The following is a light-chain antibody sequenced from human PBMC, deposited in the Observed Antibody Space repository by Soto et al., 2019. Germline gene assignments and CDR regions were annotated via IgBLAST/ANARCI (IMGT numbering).Light chain of an antibody. Sequence: EIVLTQSPATLSLSPGERATLSCRASQSVSSYLAWYQQKPGQAPRLLIYDASNRATGIPARFNGSGSGTDFTLTISSLEPEGFAVYYCQQRSNWPRTFGQGTKLEIK. CDR3: QQRSNWPRT. CDR2: DAS. CDR1: QSVSSY. J-gene: IGKJ2*01. V-gene: IGKV3-11*01.